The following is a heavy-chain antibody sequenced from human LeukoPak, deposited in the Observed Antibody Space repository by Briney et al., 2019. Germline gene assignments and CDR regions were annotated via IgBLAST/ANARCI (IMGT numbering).Heavy chain of an antibody. CDR2: IRGSGGST. J-gene: IGHJ4*02. CDR3: AKGNWRYFDY. Sequence: PGGCLRLACAASGFTFSTDVRAWVRQAPGKGLEWVSAIRGSGGSTSYADSVKGRFTISKDNSKNTLYLQMNSLGADDTAVYYCAKGNWRYFDYWGQGTLVTVSS. V-gene: IGHV3-23*01. D-gene: IGHD1-1*01. CDR1: GFTFSTDV.